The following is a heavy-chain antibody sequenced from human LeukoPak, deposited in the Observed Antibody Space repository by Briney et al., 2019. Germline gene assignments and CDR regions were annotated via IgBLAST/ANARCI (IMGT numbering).Heavy chain of an antibody. D-gene: IGHD1-14*01. CDR1: GYTFTNYG. Sequence: ASVKVSCKASGYTFTNYGISWVRQAPGQGLEWMSWISANNGETRYAQNFQGRVTMTTDTSTTTAYMELRSLRSDDTAVYYCARVPPSAHQVFSSDYWGQGTQVPVSS. CDR2: ISANNGET. J-gene: IGHJ4*02. CDR3: ARVPPSAHQVFSSDY. V-gene: IGHV1-18*04.